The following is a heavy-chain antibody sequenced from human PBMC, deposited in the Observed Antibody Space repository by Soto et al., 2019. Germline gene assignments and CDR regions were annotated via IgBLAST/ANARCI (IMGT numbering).Heavy chain of an antibody. CDR1: GYTLSNFD. Sequence: QVQLVQSGAEVKKPGASVKVSCKASGYTLSNFDISWVRQAPGQGLEWMAWISGHNGNTNFAQKFQGRVRLNAATSVRTACMELRSLTSDDSGVYFWARFNCTNSGGDYYCVMDVWGQWTTVTVSS. CDR2: ISGHNGNT. V-gene: IGHV1-18*04. J-gene: IGHJ6*02. D-gene: IGHD1-20*01. CDR3: ARFNCTNSGGDYYCVMDV.